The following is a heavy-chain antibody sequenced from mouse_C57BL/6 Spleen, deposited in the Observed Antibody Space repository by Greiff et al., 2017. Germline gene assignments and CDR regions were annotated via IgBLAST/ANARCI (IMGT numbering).Heavy chain of an antibody. D-gene: IGHD2-1*01. Sequence: QVQLQQPGTELVKPGASVKLSCKASGYTFTSYWMHWVQQSPGQGLEWIGNINPSNGGTYYTEKFKSKATLSVDKSSSTVYMQLSSLTSEDSAVYYCARAIVTSYYALDYWGQGTTVTVSS. J-gene: IGHJ4*01. CDR2: INPSNGGT. CDR1: GYTFTSYW. V-gene: IGHV1-53*01. CDR3: ARAIVTSYYALDY.